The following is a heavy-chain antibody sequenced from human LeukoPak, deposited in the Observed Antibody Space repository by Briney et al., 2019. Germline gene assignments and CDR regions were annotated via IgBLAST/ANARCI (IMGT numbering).Heavy chain of an antibody. CDR3: ARIVATYYFDY. Sequence: NWIRQPPGKGLEWIGYIYYSGSTYYNPSLKSRVTISVDTSKNQFSLKLSSVTAADTAVYYCARIVATYYFDYWGQGTLVTVSS. CDR2: IYYSGST. V-gene: IGHV4-30-4*01. J-gene: IGHJ4*02. D-gene: IGHD2-21*01.